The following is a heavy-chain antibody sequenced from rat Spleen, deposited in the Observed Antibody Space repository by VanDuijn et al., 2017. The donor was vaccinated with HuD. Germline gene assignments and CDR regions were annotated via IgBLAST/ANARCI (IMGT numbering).Heavy chain of an antibody. CDR2: ISADGTNT. V-gene: IGHV5-31*01. J-gene: IGHJ2*01. Sequence: EVQLVESDGGLVQPGRSLKLSCVASGFTFNNYWMTWIRQAPGKGLEWVATISADGTNTYYRDAVKGPFTISRDDVRSTLYLQMDSLRSEDTATYYCTRGYAHYWGQGVMVTVSS. CDR3: TRGYAHY. CDR1: GFTFNNYW. D-gene: IGHD1-12*01.